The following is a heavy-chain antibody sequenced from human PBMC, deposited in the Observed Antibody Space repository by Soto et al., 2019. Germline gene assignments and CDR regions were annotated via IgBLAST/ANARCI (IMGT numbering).Heavy chain of an antibody. CDR3: AIVRVADSPLDH. D-gene: IGHD3-10*02. Sequence: PGGSLRLSCEGSGFIFSNNGVHWVRQAPGKGLEWVAFMSYDGSAKFLADSVEGRFTISRDNSKSTLFLHMSSLRAEDTAMYYCAIVRVADSPLDHWGQGTLVTVSS. J-gene: IGHJ4*02. V-gene: IGHV3-30*02. CDR1: GFIFSNNG. CDR2: MSYDGSAK.